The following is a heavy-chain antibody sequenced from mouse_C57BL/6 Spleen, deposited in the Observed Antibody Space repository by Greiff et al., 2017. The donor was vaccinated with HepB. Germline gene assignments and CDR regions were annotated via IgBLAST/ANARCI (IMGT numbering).Heavy chain of an antibody. CDR1: GYTFTDYN. V-gene: IGHV1-18*01. Sequence: VQLKESGPELVKPGASVKIPCKASGYTFTDYNMDWVKQSHGKSLEWIGDINPNNGGTIYNQKFKGKATLTVDKSSSTAYMELRSLTSEDTAVYYCSRWGDGYEDAMDYWGQGTSVTVSS. J-gene: IGHJ4*01. CDR2: INPNNGGT. CDR3: SRWGDGYEDAMDY. D-gene: IGHD2-2*01.